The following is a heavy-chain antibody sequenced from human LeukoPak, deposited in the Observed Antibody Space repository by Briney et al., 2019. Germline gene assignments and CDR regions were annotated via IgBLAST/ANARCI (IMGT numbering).Heavy chain of an antibody. CDR2: ISGSGGST. CDR1: GFTFSSYA. V-gene: IGHV3-23*01. D-gene: IGHD3-16*02. J-gene: IGHJ4*02. CDR3: AKDPYYDYVWGSYRYTNYFDY. Sequence: GGSPRLSCAASGFTFSSYAMSWVRQAPGKGLEWVSAISGSGGSTYYADSVKGRFTISRDNSKNTLYLQMNSLRAEDTAVYYCAKDPYYDYVWGSYRYTNYFDYWGQGTLVTVSS.